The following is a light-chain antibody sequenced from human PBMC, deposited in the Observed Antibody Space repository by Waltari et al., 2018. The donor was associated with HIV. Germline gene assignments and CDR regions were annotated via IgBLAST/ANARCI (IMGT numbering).Light chain of an antibody. V-gene: IGLV1-40*01. J-gene: IGLJ2*01. CDR2: GNS. CDR3: QSYDITLSASVV. Sequence: QSVLTQPPSVSGAPGQRVTISCTGSTSNIGAGFDVHWYQQLPGTAPKLLIYGNSNRPSGVPDRFSASKSGTSASLTITGLQAEDEADYFCQSYDITLSASVVFGGGTKLTVL. CDR1: TSNIGAGFD.